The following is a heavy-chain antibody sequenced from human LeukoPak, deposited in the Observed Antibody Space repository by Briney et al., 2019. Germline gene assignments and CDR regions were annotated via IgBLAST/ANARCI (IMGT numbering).Heavy chain of an antibody. J-gene: IGHJ5*02. CDR2: INHSGST. CDR3: ARGHFIFVVVPAAAYNWFDP. Sequence: QPSETLSLTCAVYGGSFSGYYWSWIRQPPGKGLEWIGEINHSGSTNYNPSLKSRVTISVDTSKNQFSLKLSSVTAADTAVYYCARGHFIFVVVPAAAYNWFDPWGQGTLVTVSS. CDR1: GGSFSGYY. D-gene: IGHD2-2*01. V-gene: IGHV4-34*01.